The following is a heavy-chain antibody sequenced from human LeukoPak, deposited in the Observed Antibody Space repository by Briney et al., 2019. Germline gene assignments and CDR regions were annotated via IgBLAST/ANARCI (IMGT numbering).Heavy chain of an antibody. V-gene: IGHV4-30-2*01. D-gene: IGHD2-2*01. J-gene: IGHJ3*02. CDR1: GGSISGHS. CDR3: ARVVPAAPGLFLSAFDI. Sequence: PSETLSLTCTVSGGSISGHSWSWIRQPPGKGLEWIGYIYHSGSTYYNPSLKSRVTISVDRSKNQFSLKLSSVTAADTAVYYCARVVPAAPGLFLSAFDIWGQGTMVTVSS. CDR2: IYHSGST.